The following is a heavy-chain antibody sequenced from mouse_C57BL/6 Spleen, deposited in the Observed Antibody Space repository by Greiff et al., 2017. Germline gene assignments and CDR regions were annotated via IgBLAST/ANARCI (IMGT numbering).Heavy chain of an antibody. Sequence: QVQLQQPGAELVKPGASVKLSCKASGYTFTSYWMQWVKQRPGQGLEWIGKIDPSDSYTNYNEKFKGKATLTVDTSSSTASMQLSSLTSEDSAVYYCASGSAWFAYWGQGTLVTVSA. CDR1: GYTFTSYW. V-gene: IGHV1-50*01. CDR2: IDPSDSYT. J-gene: IGHJ3*01. CDR3: ASGSAWFAY. D-gene: IGHD1-1*01.